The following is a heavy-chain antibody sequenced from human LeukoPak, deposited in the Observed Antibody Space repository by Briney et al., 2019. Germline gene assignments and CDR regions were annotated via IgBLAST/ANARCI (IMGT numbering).Heavy chain of an antibody. Sequence: SVKVSCKASGGTFSSYAISWVRQAPGQGLEWMGRIIPILGIANYAQKFQGRVTITADKSTSTAYMELSSLRSEDTAVYYCARAATDRNFDYWSQGTLVTVSS. J-gene: IGHJ4*02. CDR3: ARAATDRNFDY. CDR2: IIPILGIA. V-gene: IGHV1-69*04. CDR1: GGTFSSYA.